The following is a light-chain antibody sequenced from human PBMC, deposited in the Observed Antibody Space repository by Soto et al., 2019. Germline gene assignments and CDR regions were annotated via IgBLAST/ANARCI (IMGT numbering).Light chain of an antibody. CDR1: SSNIGNNY. CDR3: GTWDSSLSPHYV. V-gene: IGLV1-51*01. Sequence: QSVLTQPPSVSAAPGQKVTISCSGSSSNIGNNYVSWYQQLPGTAPKLLIYDNNKRPSGIPDRFSGSESGTSATLGITGLQTGDEADYYCGTWDSSLSPHYVFGTGTQLTVL. J-gene: IGLJ1*01. CDR2: DNN.